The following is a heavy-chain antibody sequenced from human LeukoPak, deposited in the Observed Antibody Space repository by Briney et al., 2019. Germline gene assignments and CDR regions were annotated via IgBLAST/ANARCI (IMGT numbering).Heavy chain of an antibody. V-gene: IGHV1-69*06. CDR2: IIPIFGTA. CDR1: GYTFTSYY. D-gene: IGHD1-7*01. Sequence: SVKDSCKASGYTFTSYYMHWVRQAPGQGLEWMGGIIPIFGTANYAQKFQGRVTITADKSTSTAYMELSSLRSEDTAVYYCARDPGGGITNWNYAGDAFDIWGQGTMVTVSS. J-gene: IGHJ3*02. CDR3: ARDPGGGITNWNYAGDAFDI.